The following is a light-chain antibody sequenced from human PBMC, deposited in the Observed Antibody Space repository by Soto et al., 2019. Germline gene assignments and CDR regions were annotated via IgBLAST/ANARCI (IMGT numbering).Light chain of an antibody. V-gene: IGLV2-14*01. CDR3: SSYTSSSTL. CDR1: SSDVVGYNY. CDR2: EVS. Sequence: QSALTQPASVSGSPGQSITISCTGTSSDVVGYNYVSWYQQHPGKAPKLMIYEVSNRPSGVSNRFSGSKSGNTASLTISGLQADDEADYYCSSYTSSSTLFGGGTKLTVL. J-gene: IGLJ2*01.